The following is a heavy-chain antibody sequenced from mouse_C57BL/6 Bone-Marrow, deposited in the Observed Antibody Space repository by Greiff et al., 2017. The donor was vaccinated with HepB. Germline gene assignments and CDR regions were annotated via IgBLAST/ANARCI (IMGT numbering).Heavy chain of an antibody. D-gene: IGHD2-3*01. J-gene: IGHJ3*01. CDR2: IWSGGST. CDR3: ARLDGYYGGFAY. Sequence: QVQLQQSGPGLVQPSQSLSITCTVSGFSLTSYGVHWVRQSPGKGLEWLGVIWSGGSTDYNAAFISRLSISKDNSKSQVFFKMNSLQADDTAIYYCARLDGYYGGFAYWGQGTLVTVSA. V-gene: IGHV2-2*01. CDR1: GFSLTSYG.